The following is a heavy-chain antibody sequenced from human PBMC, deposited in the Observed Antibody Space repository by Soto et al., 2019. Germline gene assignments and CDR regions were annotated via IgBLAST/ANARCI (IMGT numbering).Heavy chain of an antibody. Sequence: GSGPTLVNPTQTLTLTCTFSGFSLSTTGVGVGWIRQPPGKALEWLTLIYWNDDRRYSPSLKSRLTITKGTSKNQVVLTMTNMDPVDTATYYCARQQVTFDSWGQGSLVTVSA. CDR3: ARQQVTFDS. D-gene: IGHD2-21*02. CDR2: IYWNDDR. V-gene: IGHV2-5*01. CDR1: GFSLSTTGVG. J-gene: IGHJ4*02.